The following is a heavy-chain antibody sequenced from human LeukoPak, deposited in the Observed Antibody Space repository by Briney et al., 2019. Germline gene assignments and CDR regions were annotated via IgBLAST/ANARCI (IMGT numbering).Heavy chain of an antibody. V-gene: IGHV3-30*02. CDR1: GFTFSSFG. CDR2: IRYDGSNK. D-gene: IGHD3-10*01. J-gene: IGHJ4*02. Sequence: GGSLRLSCAASGFTFSSFGMHWVRQAPGKGLEWVALIRYDGSNKYHADSVEGRFTISRDNSKNTLYLQMNSLRAEDTAVYHCAKSGYYASGSYGPDYWGLGTRVTVSS. CDR3: AKSGYYASGSYGPDY.